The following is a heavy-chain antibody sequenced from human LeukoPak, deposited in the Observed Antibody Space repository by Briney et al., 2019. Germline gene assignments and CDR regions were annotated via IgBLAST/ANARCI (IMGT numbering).Heavy chain of an antibody. V-gene: IGHV3-11*04. CDR1: SDYY. CDR3: ARARGDFWSGFPGYMDV. D-gene: IGHD3-3*01. CDR2: ISSSGSTI. Sequence: SDYYMSWIRQAPGKGLEWVSYISSSGSTIYYADSVKGRFTISRDNAKNSLYLQMNSLRAEDTAVYYCARARGDFWSGFPGYMDVWGKGTTVTVSS. J-gene: IGHJ6*03.